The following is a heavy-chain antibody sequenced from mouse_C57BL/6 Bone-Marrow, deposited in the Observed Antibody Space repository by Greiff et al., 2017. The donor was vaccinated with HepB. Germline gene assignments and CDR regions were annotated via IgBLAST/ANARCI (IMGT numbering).Heavy chain of an antibody. CDR3: ARGTSVIARYYFDG. CDR1: GFTFSDYG. CDR2: ISSGSSTI. Sequence: VQLQQSGGGLVKPGGSLKLSCAASGFTFSDYGMHWVRQAPEKGLEWVAYISSGSSTIYYADTVKGRFTISRDNAKNTLFLQMTSLRSEDTAMYYCARGTSVIARYYFDGWGQGATLTVSS. V-gene: IGHV5-17*01. D-gene: IGHD1-1*01. J-gene: IGHJ2*01.